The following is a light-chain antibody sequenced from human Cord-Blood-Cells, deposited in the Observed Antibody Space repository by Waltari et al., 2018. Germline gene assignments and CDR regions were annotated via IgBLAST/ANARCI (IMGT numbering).Light chain of an antibody. CDR1: QSISSW. J-gene: IGKJ2*01. CDR3: QQYNSYPYT. Sequence: DIQMTQSPSTLSASVGDRVTITCRASQSISSWLAWYQQKPGKAPKLLIYKASSLESGGPSRFSGSRSGKEFPRTISSLQPDDFATYYCQQYNSYPYTFGQGTKLEIK. CDR2: KAS. V-gene: IGKV1-5*03.